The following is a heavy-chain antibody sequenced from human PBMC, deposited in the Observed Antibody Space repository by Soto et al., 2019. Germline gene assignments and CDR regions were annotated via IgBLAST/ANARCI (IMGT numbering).Heavy chain of an antibody. V-gene: IGHV1-18*01. CDR3: ARSFFYQGSDSRGYSFVACDF. D-gene: IGHD3-22*01. Sequence: QVQLVQSGAEVKKPGASVKVSCKASGYTFTSSGMSWVRQAPGQGLEWMGWISAHTGSSEYAKRIQRRVTMASDRSTSAADLKLSSLRSADTSVYYCARSFFYQGSDSRGYSFVACDFWGPGTLVTVSS. J-gene: IGHJ3*01. CDR1: GYTFTSSG. CDR2: ISAHTGSS.